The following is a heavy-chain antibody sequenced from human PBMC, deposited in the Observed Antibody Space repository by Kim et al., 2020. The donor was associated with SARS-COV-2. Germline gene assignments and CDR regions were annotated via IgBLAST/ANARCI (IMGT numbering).Heavy chain of an antibody. J-gene: IGHJ6*02. V-gene: IGHV4-34*01. CDR1: GGSFSGYY. D-gene: IGHD5-12*01. CDR2: INHSGST. Sequence: SETLSLTCAVYGGSFSGYYWSWIRQPPGKGLEWIGEINHSGSTNYNPSLKSRVTISVDTSKNQFSLKLSSVTAADTAVYYCARDRSSYSGYDYGRYYYYGMDVWGQGTTVTVSS. CDR3: ARDRSSYSGYDYGRYYYYGMDV.